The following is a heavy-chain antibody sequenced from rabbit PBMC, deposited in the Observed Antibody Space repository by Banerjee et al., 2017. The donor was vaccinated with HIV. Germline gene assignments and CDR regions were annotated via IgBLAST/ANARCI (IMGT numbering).Heavy chain of an antibody. Sequence: QEQLVESGGGLVQPGGSLKLSCKASAFDFSSGGVSWVRQAPGKGLQWIACINAYTAKPVYATWAKGRFTISRTSSTTVTLQMTSLTAADTATYFCARDLPGVVGWNFNLWGPGTLVTVS. CDR3: ARDLPGVVGWNFNL. V-gene: IGHV1S45*01. CDR2: INAYTAKP. D-gene: IGHD3-1*01. CDR1: AFDFSSGG. J-gene: IGHJ4*01.